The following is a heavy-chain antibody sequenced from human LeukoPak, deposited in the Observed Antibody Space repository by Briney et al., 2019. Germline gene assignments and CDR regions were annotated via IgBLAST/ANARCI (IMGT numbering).Heavy chain of an antibody. D-gene: IGHD3-10*01. CDR3: AFGSDFDY. V-gene: IGHV3-23*01. Sequence: GGSLRLSCAASGFIFKNYGMSWVRQAPGKGLEWVSFITGSGTTYYADFVKGRFTISRDNSKNTLYLQMNSLRAEDTAVYYCAFGSDFDYWGQGTLVTVSS. CDR1: GFIFKNYG. J-gene: IGHJ4*02. CDR2: ITGSGTT.